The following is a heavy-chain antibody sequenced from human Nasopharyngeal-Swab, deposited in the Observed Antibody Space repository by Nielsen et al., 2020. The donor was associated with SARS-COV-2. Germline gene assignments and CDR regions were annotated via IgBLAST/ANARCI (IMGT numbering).Heavy chain of an antibody. V-gene: IGHV4-34*01. J-gene: IGHJ6*02. CDR3: ARGTVYYYDSSGYYYYYYYGMDV. D-gene: IGHD3-22*01. CDR2: INHRGST. Sequence: REAPGKGLECFGEINHRGSTNYNPSLKSRVTISVDTSKNQFSLKLSSVTAADTAVYYCARGTVYYYDSSGYYYYYYYGMDVWGQGTTVTVSS.